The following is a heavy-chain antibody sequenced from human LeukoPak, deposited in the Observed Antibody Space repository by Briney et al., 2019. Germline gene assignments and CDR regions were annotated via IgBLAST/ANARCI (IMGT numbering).Heavy chain of an antibody. J-gene: IGHJ5*02. D-gene: IGHD3-16*02. CDR2: IKSKSDGGAI. CDR3: TIAWRAGRFDP. V-gene: IGHV3-15*01. Sequence: GGSLRLSCEASGFSFRDAWMSWVRQAPGKGLEWVGRIKSKSDGGAIDYAAPVKGRFTISRDDSKSTLSLQMNSLKIEDTAVYYCTIAWRAGRFDPWGQGALVTVSS. CDR1: GFSFRDAW.